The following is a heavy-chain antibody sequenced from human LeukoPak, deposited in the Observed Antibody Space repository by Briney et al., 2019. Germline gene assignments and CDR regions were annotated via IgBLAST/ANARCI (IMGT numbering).Heavy chain of an antibody. J-gene: IGHJ4*02. D-gene: IGHD1-26*01. CDR1: GDSISGYY. CDR3: GRMRGGATRFDY. V-gene: IGHV4-4*07. CDR2: IYTSGST. Sequence: SETLSLTCTVSGDSISGYYWSWIRQPAGKGLEWIGRIYTSGSTNYNPSPKSRVTMSVDTSKNQFSLKLSSVSAADTAVYCCGRMRGGATRFDYWGKGTLVTVSS.